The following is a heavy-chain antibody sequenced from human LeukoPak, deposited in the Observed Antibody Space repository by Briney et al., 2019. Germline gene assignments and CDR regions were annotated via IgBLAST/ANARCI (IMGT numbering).Heavy chain of an antibody. CDR1: GYTFTSYA. V-gene: IGHV1-3*01. Sequence: ASVTVSCTASGYTFTSYAMHWVRQAPGQRLEWMGWINAGNGNTKYSQKFQGRVTITRDTSASTAYMELSSLRSEDTAVYYCARDHRESGSFDYWGQGTLVTVSS. D-gene: IGHD1-26*01. CDR2: INAGNGNT. J-gene: IGHJ4*02. CDR3: ARDHRESGSFDY.